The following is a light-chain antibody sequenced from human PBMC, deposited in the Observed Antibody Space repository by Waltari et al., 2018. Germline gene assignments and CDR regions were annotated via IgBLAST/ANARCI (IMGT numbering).Light chain of an antibody. CDR3: CSFASGSTWV. CDR2: EGS. V-gene: IGLV2-23*01. Sequence: QSALTQPASVSGSPGQSITISCTGTSRDLGCYNIVSWYQQHPGKAPKVIIYEGSKRPSGVSYRFSGSKSGNTASLTISGLQAEDEADYYCCSFASGSTWVFGGGTKLTVL. J-gene: IGLJ3*02. CDR1: SRDLGCYNI.